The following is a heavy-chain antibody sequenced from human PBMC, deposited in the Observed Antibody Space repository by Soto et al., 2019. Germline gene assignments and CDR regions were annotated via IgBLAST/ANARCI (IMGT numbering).Heavy chain of an antibody. CDR2: INPNSGGT. J-gene: IGHJ3*02. CDR1: GYTFTGYY. V-gene: IGHV1-2*04. CDR3: ASVYGKGIAGDAFDI. D-gene: IGHD6-13*01. Sequence: ASVKVSCKASGYTFTGYYMHWVRQAPGHGLEWMGWINPNSGGTNYAQKFQGWVTMTRDTSISTAYMELSRLRSDDTAVDYCASVYGKGIAGDAFDIWGQGTMVTVSS.